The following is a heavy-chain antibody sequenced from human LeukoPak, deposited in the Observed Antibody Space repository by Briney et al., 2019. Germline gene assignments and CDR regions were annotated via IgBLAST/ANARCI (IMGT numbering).Heavy chain of an antibody. V-gene: IGHV3-7*01. CDR1: GFTFRTYW. CDR3: LPRKGY. D-gene: IGHD6-6*01. Sequence: GGSLTLSCVGSGFTFRTYWMNWVRQAPGKGQEWVPNIKPDGSEKYYADSVRGSFTISRDNGNNALLLQMNSLRVEDKGGFFCLPRKGYWGRGTPVTVSS. J-gene: IGHJ4*01. CDR2: IKPDGSEK.